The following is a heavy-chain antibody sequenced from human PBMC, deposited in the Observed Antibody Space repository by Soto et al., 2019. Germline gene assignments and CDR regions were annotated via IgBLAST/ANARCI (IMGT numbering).Heavy chain of an antibody. V-gene: IGHV4-34*01. Sequence: QVQLQQWGAGLLKPSETLSLTCAVYGGSFSGYYWSWIRQPPGKGLEWIGEINHSGSTNYNPSLKSRVTISVDTSKNQFSLKLSSVTAADTALYYCARGCIAVAAESGCDVDYWGQGTLVTVSS. J-gene: IGHJ4*02. CDR1: GGSFSGYY. CDR3: ARGCIAVAAESGCDVDY. D-gene: IGHD6-19*01. CDR2: INHSGST.